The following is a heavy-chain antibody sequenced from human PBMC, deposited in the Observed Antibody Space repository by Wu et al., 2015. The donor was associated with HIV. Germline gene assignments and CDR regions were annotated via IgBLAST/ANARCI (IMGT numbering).Heavy chain of an antibody. CDR2: FDPKDGEI. Sequence: QVPPVQSGAEVRKPGASVKVSCKVSGYTLSKLSMHWVRQTPGKGLEWMGGFDPKDGEIVYAQNFQGRLTMTEDTSTDTAYVELRSLRFEDTAVYYCTTLRGGYYAGSDIPAAFDIWGQGTMVTVSP. CDR1: GYTLSKLS. J-gene: IGHJ3*02. D-gene: IGHD3-10*01. CDR3: TTLRGGYYAGSDIPAAFDI. V-gene: IGHV1-24*01.